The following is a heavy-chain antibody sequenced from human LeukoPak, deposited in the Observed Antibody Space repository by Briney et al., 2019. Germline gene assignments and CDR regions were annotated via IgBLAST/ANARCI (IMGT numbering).Heavy chain of an antibody. Sequence: GGSLRLSCTASGFTFSRSWMNWIGQAQGKGLEWVANINPDGDGMRFVDAVKGRFTMSRDNAQRSLHLQMNSLRVEDTAFYYCAARPDRGYSYWGQGVLVTVSS. V-gene: IGHV3-7*01. J-gene: IGHJ4*02. CDR2: INPDGDGM. CDR3: AARPDRGYSY. CDR1: GFTFSRSW. D-gene: IGHD5-12*01.